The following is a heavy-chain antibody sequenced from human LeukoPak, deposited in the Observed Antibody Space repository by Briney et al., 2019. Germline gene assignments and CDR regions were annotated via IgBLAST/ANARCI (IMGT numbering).Heavy chain of an antibody. CDR1: GGSISSGGYY. D-gene: IGHD6-13*01. CDR3: AREYISSSHPLIDY. CDR2: IYHSGST. J-gene: IGHJ4*02. V-gene: IGHV4-30-2*02. Sequence: PSQTLSLTCTVSGGSISSGGYYWSWIRQPPGKGLEWIGYIYHSGSTYYNPSLKSRVTISVDRSKNQFSLKLSSVTAADTAVYYCAREYISSSHPLIDYWGQGTLVTVSS.